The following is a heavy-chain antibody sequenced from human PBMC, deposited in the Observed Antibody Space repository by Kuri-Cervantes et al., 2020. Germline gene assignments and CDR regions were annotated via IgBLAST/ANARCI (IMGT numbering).Heavy chain of an antibody. J-gene: IGHJ4*02. D-gene: IGHD2-2*01. CDR2: IKQDGSEK. CDR3: ARAVHQLLIDY. Sequence: GESLKISCAASGFTFSSYAMSWVRQAPGKGLEWVANIKQDGSEKYYVDSVKGRFTISRDNAKNSLYLQMNSLRDEDTAVYYCARAVHQLLIDYWGQGTLVTVSS. V-gene: IGHV3-7*01. CDR1: GFTFSSYA.